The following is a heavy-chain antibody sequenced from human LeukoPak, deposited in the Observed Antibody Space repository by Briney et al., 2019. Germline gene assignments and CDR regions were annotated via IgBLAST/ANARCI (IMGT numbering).Heavy chain of an antibody. Sequence: GSLRLSCTGSGFTFGDYPINWVRQAPGKGLEWVGFIRSKAYGETIDYAASVKGRFTISRDDSKSIAYLQMNSLKTEDTAVYYCARSIFGVVIDYWGQGTLVTVSS. CDR1: GFTFGDYP. CDR3: ARSIFGVVIDY. V-gene: IGHV3-49*04. CDR2: IRSKAYGETI. J-gene: IGHJ4*02. D-gene: IGHD3-3*01.